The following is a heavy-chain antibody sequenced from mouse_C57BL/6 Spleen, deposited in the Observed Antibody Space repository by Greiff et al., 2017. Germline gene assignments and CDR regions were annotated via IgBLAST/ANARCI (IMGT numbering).Heavy chain of an antibody. J-gene: IGHJ2*01. CDR2: IYPGDGDT. CDR3: ARLLYYIDY. D-gene: IGHD1-1*01. CDR1: GYAFSSSW. V-gene: IGHV1-82*01. Sequence: QVQLKQSGPELVKPGASVKISCKASGYAFSSSWMNWVKQRPGTGLEWIGRIYPGDGDTNYNEKFKSKATLTVDKSSSTAYMQLISLTSADSAVFYCARLLYYIDYWGQGTTLTVSS.